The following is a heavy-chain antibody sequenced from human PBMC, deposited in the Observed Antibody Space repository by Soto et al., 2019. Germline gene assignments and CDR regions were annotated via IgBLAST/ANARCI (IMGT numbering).Heavy chain of an antibody. J-gene: IGHJ6*03. CDR2: INHSGST. D-gene: IGHD2-8*01. CDR3: ALEVRLMAVAKRYSYYSILV. V-gene: IGHV4-34*01. Sequence: SETLSLTCAGYGGSFSGYYWSWIRQPPGKGLEWIGEINHSGSTNYNPSLKSRVTISVDTSKNQFSLKLSSVTAADTAVYYCALEVRLMAVAKRYSYYSILVSCTAPTVTVSS. CDR1: GGSFSGYY.